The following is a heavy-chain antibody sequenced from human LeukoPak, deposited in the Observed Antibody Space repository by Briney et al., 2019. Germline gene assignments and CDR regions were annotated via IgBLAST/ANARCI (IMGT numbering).Heavy chain of an antibody. CDR1: GFTFSSYW. CDR2: ISGSGGST. J-gene: IGHJ4*02. D-gene: IGHD6-19*01. V-gene: IGHV3-23*01. CDR3: ARGGENSGFDY. Sequence: GGSLRLSCAASGFTFSSYWMSWVRQAPGKGLEWGSAISGSGGSTYYADSVKVRFTISRDNAKNSLYLQMNSLRAEDTAMYYCARGGENSGFDYWGQGTLVIVSS.